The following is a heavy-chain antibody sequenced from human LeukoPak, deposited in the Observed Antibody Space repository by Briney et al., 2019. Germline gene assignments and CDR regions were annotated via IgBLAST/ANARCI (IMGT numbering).Heavy chain of an antibody. D-gene: IGHD6-13*01. V-gene: IGHV1-46*01. CDR3: ARDRASWYYFDY. CDR1: GYTFTCNY. J-gene: IGHJ4*02. Sequence: ASVKVSCKAFGYTFTCNYMHWVRQAPGQGPEWMGVISPSGGSTTYAQKFQGRVTLTRDMSTSTDYLELSSLRSEDTAVYYCARDRASWYYFDYWGQGTLVTVSS. CDR2: ISPSGGST.